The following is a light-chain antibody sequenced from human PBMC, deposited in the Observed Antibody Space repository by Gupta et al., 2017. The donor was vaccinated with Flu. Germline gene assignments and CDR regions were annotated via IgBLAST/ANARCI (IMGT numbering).Light chain of an antibody. CDR1: QSISSY. CDR2: AAS. V-gene: IGKV1-39*01. Sequence: DIKMTQSPSSLSASVGDRVTITCRASQSISSYLNWYQQKPGKAPKLLIYAASSLQSGVPSRFSDSGSGTDFTLTISRLQPEDFATYYCQQSDSTPRTFGQGTKVEIK. CDR3: QQSDSTPRT. J-gene: IGKJ1*01.